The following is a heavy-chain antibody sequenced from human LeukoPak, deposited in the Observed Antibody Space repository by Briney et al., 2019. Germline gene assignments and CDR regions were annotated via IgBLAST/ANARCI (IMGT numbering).Heavy chain of an antibody. Sequence: GGSLRLSCAASGFTFDDYAMHWARQAPGKGLEWVSGISWNSGSIGYADSVKGRFTISRDNAENSLFLQMNSLRPEDTALYYCAKARNTGWFSPDFDYWGQGTLVTVSS. CDR2: ISWNSGSI. CDR1: GFTFDDYA. J-gene: IGHJ4*02. V-gene: IGHV3-9*01. CDR3: AKARNTGWFSPDFDY. D-gene: IGHD6-19*01.